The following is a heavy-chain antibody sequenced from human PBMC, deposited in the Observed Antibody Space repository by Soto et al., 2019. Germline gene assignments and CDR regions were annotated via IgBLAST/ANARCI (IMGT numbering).Heavy chain of an antibody. CDR2: ISYDGSNK. J-gene: IGHJ6*02. Sequence: PGGSLRLSCAASGVTFSSYAMHWVRQAPGKGLEWVAVISYDGSNKYYADSVKGRFTISRDNSKNTLYLQMNSLRAEDTAVYYCALLYDYVWGSYRPYYYYGMDVWGQGTTVTVSS. CDR3: ALLYDYVWGSYRPYYYYGMDV. V-gene: IGHV3-30-3*01. D-gene: IGHD3-16*02. CDR1: GVTFSSYA.